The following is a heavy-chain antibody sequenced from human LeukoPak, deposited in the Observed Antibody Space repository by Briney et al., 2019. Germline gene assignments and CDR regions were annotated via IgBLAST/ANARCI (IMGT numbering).Heavy chain of an antibody. D-gene: IGHD2-2*01. CDR2: INHSGST. CDR3: ARAGPYCSSTGCQSLYYYYYMDV. Sequence: WETLSLTCAVYGGSFSGYYWSWIRQPPGKGLEWIGEINHSGSTNYNPSLKSRVTISVDTSKNQFSLKLSSVTAADTAVYYCARAGPYCSSTGCQSLYYYYYMDVWGKGTTVTVSS. V-gene: IGHV4-34*01. J-gene: IGHJ6*03. CDR1: GGSFSGYY.